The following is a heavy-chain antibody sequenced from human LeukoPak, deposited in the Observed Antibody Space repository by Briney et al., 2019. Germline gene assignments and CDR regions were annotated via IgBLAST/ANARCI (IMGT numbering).Heavy chain of an antibody. J-gene: IGHJ1*01. CDR3: ARRETYYDFWSGYYISGYFQH. CDR1: GGSISSSGYY. Sequence: SETLSLTCTVSGGSISSSGYYWGWIRQPPGKGLEWIGSIYYSGSTYYNPSLKSRVTISVDTSKNQFSLKLSSVTAADTAVYYCARRETYYDFWSGYYISGYFQHWGQGTLVTVSS. D-gene: IGHD3-3*01. V-gene: IGHV4-39*01. CDR2: IYYSGST.